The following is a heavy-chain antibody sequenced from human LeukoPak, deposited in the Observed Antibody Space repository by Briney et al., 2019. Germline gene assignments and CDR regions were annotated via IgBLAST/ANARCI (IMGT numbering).Heavy chain of an antibody. CDR2: ISFDASNN. D-gene: IGHD5-12*01. CDR1: GYTFTSYG. V-gene: IGHV3-30*18. CDR3: AKDKYSGYDYFDY. Sequence: SCKASGYTFTSYGISWVRQAPGKGLEWVAVISFDASNNYYADSVKGRFTISRDNSKNTLYLQMNSLRAEDTAVYYCAKDKYSGYDYFDYWGQGTLVTVSS. J-gene: IGHJ4*02.